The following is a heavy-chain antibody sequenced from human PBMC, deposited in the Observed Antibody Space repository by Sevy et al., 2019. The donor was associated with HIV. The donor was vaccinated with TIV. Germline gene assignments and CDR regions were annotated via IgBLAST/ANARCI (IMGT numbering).Heavy chain of an antibody. CDR1: GGSISSSSYY. CDR3: ASDNDYGDFSFDY. J-gene: IGHJ4*02. D-gene: IGHD4-17*01. Sequence: SETLSLTCTVSGGSISSSSYYWGWIRQPPGKGLEWIGSIYYSGSTYYNPSLKIRVTISVDTSKNQFSLKLSSVTAADTAVYYCASDNDYGDFSFDYWGQGTLVTVSS. V-gene: IGHV4-39*01. CDR2: IYYSGST.